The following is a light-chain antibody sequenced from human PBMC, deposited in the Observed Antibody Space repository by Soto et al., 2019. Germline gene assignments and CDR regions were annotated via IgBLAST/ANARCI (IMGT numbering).Light chain of an antibody. CDR1: SSDVGGYKF. Sequence: QSVLTQPASVPGSPGQSITISCTGTSSDVGGYKFVSWYQQHPGKAPKFIIYDVSIRPSGVSNRFSGSKSGNTASLTISGLQAEDEADYYCSSYTSGSHYVFGTGTKLTVL. CDR3: SSYTSGSHYV. J-gene: IGLJ1*01. V-gene: IGLV2-14*01. CDR2: DVS.